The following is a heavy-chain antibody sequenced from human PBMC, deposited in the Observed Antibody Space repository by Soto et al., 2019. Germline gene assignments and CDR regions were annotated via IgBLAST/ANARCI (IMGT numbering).Heavy chain of an antibody. D-gene: IGHD1-1*01. Sequence: SQTLSLTCAISGDSVSSNSAAWNWIRQSPSRGLEWLGRTYYRSKWYNDYAVSVKSRITINPDTSKNQFSLQLNSVTPEDTAVYYCARDRWATGTTYYCYYGMDVWGQGTTVTVSS. CDR3: ARDRWATGTTYYCYYGMDV. J-gene: IGHJ6*02. V-gene: IGHV6-1*01. CDR2: TYYRSKWYN. CDR1: GDSVSSNSAA.